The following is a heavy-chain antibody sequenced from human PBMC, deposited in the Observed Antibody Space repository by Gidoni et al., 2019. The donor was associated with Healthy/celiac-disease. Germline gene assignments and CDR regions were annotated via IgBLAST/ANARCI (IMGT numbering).Heavy chain of an antibody. CDR3: ARDHYYYGSGSFTYGMDV. CDR1: YG. CDR2: IWYDGSNK. V-gene: IGHV3-33*01. D-gene: IGHD3-10*01. Sequence: YGMHWVRQAPVKGLEWVAVIWYDGSNKDYADSVKGRFTISRDNSKNTMYLQMNSLRAEDTDVYYCARDHYYYGSGSFTYGMDVWGQGTTVTVSS. J-gene: IGHJ6*02.